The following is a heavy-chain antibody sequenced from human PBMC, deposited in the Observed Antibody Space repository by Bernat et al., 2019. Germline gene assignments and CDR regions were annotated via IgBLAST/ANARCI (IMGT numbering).Heavy chain of an antibody. CDR1: GDSVSSNSAA. V-gene: IGHV6-1*01. CDR2: TYYTSKWDN. CDR3: ARGRRHSYGMDV. J-gene: IGHJ6*02. Sequence: QVQLQQSGPGLVKTSQTLSLTCAISGDSVSSNSAAWNWIRQSPSRGLEWLGRTYYTSKWDNDYAVSVKSRITINPDRSKNQFSLQLNSVTTEDTAVYYCARGRRHSYGMDVWGQGTTVTFSS.